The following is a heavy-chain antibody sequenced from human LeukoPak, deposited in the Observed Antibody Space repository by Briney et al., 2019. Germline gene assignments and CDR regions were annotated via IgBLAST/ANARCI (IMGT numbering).Heavy chain of an antibody. Sequence: PSETLSLTCTVSGGSISSYYLSWIRQPPGKGLEWVGYIYYSGSNNYNPALKIRVTISGDTSKTQFSLKVSSVTAADTAVYYGARALRARITGTTASVYGMDVWGQGTTVTVSS. CDR1: GGSISSYY. J-gene: IGHJ6*02. D-gene: IGHD1-20*01. CDR3: ARALRARITGTTASVYGMDV. CDR2: IYYSGSN. V-gene: IGHV4-59*01.